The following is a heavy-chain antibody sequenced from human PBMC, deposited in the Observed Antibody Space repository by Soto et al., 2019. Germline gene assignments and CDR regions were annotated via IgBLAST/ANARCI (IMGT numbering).Heavy chain of an antibody. Sequence: SETLSLTCTVSGASITYGGYSWSWIRQAPGKGLEWIGYINHLETTFYNPSFESRLTLSIDRAKNQFSLNLNSMSAADRAVYFCARGGGSDSFDYWGQGILVTVSS. CDR3: ARGGGSDSFDY. V-gene: IGHV4-30-2*01. CDR2: INHLETT. CDR1: GASITYGGYS. D-gene: IGHD1-26*01. J-gene: IGHJ4*02.